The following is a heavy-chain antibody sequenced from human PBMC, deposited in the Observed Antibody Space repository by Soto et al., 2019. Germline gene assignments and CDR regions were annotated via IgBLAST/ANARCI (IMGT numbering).Heavy chain of an antibody. CDR3: ASFDCSSTSCYSFDP. V-gene: IGHV1-18*01. J-gene: IGHJ5*02. CDR1: GYIFTSYG. D-gene: IGHD2-2*01. CDR2: ISAYNGNT. Sequence: GASVKVSCKASGYIFTSYGISWVRQAPGQGLEWMGWISAYNGNTNYAQKLQGRVTMTTDTSTSTAYMELRSLRSDDTAVYYCASFDCSSTSCYSFDPWGQGTLVTVSS.